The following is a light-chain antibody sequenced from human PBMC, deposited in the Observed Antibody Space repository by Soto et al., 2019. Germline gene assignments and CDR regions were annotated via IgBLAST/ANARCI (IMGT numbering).Light chain of an antibody. J-gene: IGKJ1*01. CDR2: GAS. CDR1: QSVDIN. CDR3: QQYRSWPRT. Sequence: EIVLTQSPATLSVSPGERVTLSCRASQSVDINLAWYQQKPGQAPSLLTYGASTRATDMSGTFSGRGSGTEFTLTISNVRPEDFAVYYCQQYRSWPRTFGQGTKVEIK. V-gene: IGKV3-15*01.